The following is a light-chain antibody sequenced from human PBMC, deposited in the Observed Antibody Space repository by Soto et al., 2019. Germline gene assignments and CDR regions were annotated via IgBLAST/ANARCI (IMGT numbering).Light chain of an antibody. CDR2: EVT. CDR3: SSYTNINTRARV. Sequence: QSVLTQPASVSGSPGQSITIPCTGTSGDIGSYNRVSWYQQHPGKAPKLIIYEVTDRPSGVSNRFSGSKSGNTASLTISGLQAEDEAEYYCSSYTNINTRARVFGTGTKVTVL. CDR1: SGDIGSYNR. V-gene: IGLV2-14*01. J-gene: IGLJ1*01.